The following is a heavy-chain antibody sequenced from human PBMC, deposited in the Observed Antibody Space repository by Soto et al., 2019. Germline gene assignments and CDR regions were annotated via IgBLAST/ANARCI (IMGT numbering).Heavy chain of an antibody. CDR2: VYNRWST. CDR1: GGSISSNY. D-gene: IGHD6-13*01. CDR3: ARYRREAVAGYTLDN. Sequence: SETLSLTCTVSGGSISSNYWTWIRPPPGKGLEWIGYVYNRWSTNYNLSLKSRVTISEDTSKSQFSLKVNSMTAAETAVDYCARYRREAVAGYTLDNWGQGILVTVAS. V-gene: IGHV4-59*01. J-gene: IGHJ4*02.